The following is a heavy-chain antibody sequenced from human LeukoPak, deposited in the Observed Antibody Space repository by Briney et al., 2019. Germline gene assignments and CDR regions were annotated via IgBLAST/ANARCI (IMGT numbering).Heavy chain of an antibody. CDR3: ARIYVWGSYSPYYFDY. CDR1: GFTSSNNY. D-gene: IGHD3-16*01. CDR2: IYSGGST. J-gene: IGHJ4*02. Sequence: GGSLRLSCAASGFTSSNNYMNWVRQAPGKGLEWVSVIYSGGSTYYADSVKGRFTISRDNSKNTLYLQMNGLRAEDTAVYYCARIYVWGSYSPYYFDYWGQGILVTVSS. V-gene: IGHV3-53*01.